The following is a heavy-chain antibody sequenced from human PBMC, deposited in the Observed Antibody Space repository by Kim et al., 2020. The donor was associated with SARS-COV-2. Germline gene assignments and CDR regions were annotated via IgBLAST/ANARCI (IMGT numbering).Heavy chain of an antibody. Sequence: YSGGITYYADSVMCRFTISRDNSKNTLYLQMNSLRADDTAVYYCVRDAGGYWGQGTLVTVSS. V-gene: IGHV3-53*01. J-gene: IGHJ4*02. CDR2: YSGGIT. CDR3: VRDAGGY. D-gene: IGHD2-15*01.